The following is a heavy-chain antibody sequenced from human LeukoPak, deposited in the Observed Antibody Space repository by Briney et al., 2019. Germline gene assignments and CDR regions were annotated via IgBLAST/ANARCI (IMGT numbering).Heavy chain of an antibody. V-gene: IGHV1-18*01. J-gene: IGHJ4*02. CDR1: GYTFTSYG. CDR2: ISAYNGNT. D-gene: IGHD3-10*01. Sequence: ASVKVSCKASGYTFTSYGISWVRQAPGQGLEWMGWISAYNGNTNYAQKFQGRVTMTTDTSTSTAYMELRSLRSDDTAVYYCARRVPYGSGSYYNPLGYWGQGTLVTVSS. CDR3: ARRVPYGSGSYYNPLGY.